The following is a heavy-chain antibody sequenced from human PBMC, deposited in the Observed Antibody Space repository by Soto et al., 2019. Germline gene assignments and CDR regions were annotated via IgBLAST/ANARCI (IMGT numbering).Heavy chain of an antibody. D-gene: IGHD3-10*01. V-gene: IGHV3-30*18. Sequence: QVQLVESGGGVVQPGRSLRLSCAASGFTFSSYGMHWVRQAPGKGLEWVAVISDDGSNKYYADSVKGRFTISRDNSKNTLYLQMNSLRAEDTAVYYCAKAGSVDYWGQGTLVTVSS. J-gene: IGHJ4*02. CDR1: GFTFSSYG. CDR2: ISDDGSNK. CDR3: AKAGSVDY.